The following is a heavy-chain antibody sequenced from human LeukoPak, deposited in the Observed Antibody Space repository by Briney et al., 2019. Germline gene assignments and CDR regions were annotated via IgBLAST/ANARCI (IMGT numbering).Heavy chain of an antibody. CDR2: IYYSGST. V-gene: IGHV4-59*01. J-gene: IGHJ6*02. Sequence: SETLSLTCTVSGGSISSYYWSWIRQPPGKGLEWIGYIYYSGSTNYNPSLKSRVTISVDTSKNQFSLKLGSVTAADTAVYYCARGPRAYYYDTRGGMDVWGQGTTVTVSS. CDR1: GGSISSYY. CDR3: ARGPRAYYYDTRGGMDV. D-gene: IGHD3-22*01.